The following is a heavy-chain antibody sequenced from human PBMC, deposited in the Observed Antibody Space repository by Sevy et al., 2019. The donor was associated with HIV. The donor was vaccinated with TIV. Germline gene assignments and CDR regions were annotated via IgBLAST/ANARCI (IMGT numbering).Heavy chain of an antibody. CDR3: TVAYPSGPFDF. J-gene: IGHJ4*02. CDR1: GFTFSNAW. D-gene: IGHD2-21*01. Sequence: GGSLRLSCTASGFTFSNAWMSWVRQVPGKGLEWIGHIKNRSDGGTRDYGATGKGRFTISRDDSKNTLFLHMNSLRTDDTALYYRTVAYPSGPFDFWGQGALVSVSS. V-gene: IGHV3-15*01. CDR2: IKNRSDGGTR.